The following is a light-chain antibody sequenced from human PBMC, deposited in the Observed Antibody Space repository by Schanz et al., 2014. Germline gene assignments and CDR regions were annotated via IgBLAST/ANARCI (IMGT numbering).Light chain of an antibody. CDR3: AAWDDSLNVV. CDR2: ANN. Sequence: QSVLTQPPSASGTPGQRVTISCSGSSSNIGSNTVNWYQQFPGTAPKLLIYANNQRPSGVPDRFSASKSDTSASLAISGLQSEDEADYYCAAWDDSLNVVFGGGTKLTVL. V-gene: IGLV1-44*01. CDR1: SSNIGSNT. J-gene: IGLJ2*01.